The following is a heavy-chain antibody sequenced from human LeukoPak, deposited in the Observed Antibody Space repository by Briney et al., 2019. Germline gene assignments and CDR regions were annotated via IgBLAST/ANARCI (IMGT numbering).Heavy chain of an antibody. CDR1: GYTFTSYD. Sequence: ASVKVSCKASGYTFTSYDVSWVRQAPGQGLEWMGWISAHNGHTKYAQKFQGRVTMTTDTSTSLAYMELRSLRSDDTAMYYCAREDCSSSSCYLGDHWGQGTLLTVSS. CDR3: AREDCSSSSCYLGDH. J-gene: IGHJ5*02. D-gene: IGHD2-2*01. V-gene: IGHV1-18*01. CDR2: ISAHNGHT.